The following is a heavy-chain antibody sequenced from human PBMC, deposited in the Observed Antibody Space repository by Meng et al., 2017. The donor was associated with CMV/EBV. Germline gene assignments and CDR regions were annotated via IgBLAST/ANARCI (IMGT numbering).Heavy chain of an antibody. J-gene: IGHJ6*02. V-gene: IGHV3-9*01. CDR3: ARDQKGLRLKWAYYYGMDV. CDR1: GFTFDDYA. D-gene: IGHD3-16*01. Sequence: SLKISCAASGFTFDDYAMHWVRQAPGKGLEWVSGISWNSGSIGYADSVKGRFTISRDNAKNSLYLQMNSLRAEDAAVYYCARDQKGLRLKWAYYYGMDVWGQGTTVTVSS. CDR2: ISWNSGSI.